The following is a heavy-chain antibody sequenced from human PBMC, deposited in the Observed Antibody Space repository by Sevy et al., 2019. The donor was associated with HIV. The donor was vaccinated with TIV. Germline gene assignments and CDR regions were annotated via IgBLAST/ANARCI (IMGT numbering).Heavy chain of an antibody. CDR3: ARGEHATRFGSGSYYSY. CDR2: IYPGDSDT. CDR1: GYSFTSYW. V-gene: IGHV5-51*01. D-gene: IGHD3-10*01. J-gene: IGHJ4*02. Sequence: GESLKISCKGSGYSFTSYWIGWVRQMPGKGLEWMGIIYPGDSDTRYSPSFQGQVTISADKSISTAYLHWSSLKASDTAMYYCARGEHATRFGSGSYYSYWGQGTLVTVSS.